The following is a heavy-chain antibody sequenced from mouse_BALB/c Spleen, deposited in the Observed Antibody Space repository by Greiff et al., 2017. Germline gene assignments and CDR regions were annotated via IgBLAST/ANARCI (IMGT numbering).Heavy chain of an antibody. CDR1: GYAFSSYW. V-gene: IGHV1-80*01. D-gene: IGHD1-1*01. CDR3: AREGANYGVY. Sequence: VHLVESGAELVRPGSSVKISCKASGYAFSSYWMNWVKQRPGQGLEWIGQIYPGDGDTNYNGKFKGKATLTADKSSSTAYMQLSSLTSEDSAVYFCAREGANYGVYWGQGTLVTVSA. CDR2: IYPGDGDT. J-gene: IGHJ3*01.